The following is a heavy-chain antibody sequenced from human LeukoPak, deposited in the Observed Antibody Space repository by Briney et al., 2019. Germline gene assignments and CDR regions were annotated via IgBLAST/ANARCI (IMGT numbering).Heavy chain of an antibody. CDR3: AMDANGDYFCAFDC. CDR1: GFTFSSYG. V-gene: IGHV3-23*01. CDR2: ITGSGSTT. D-gene: IGHD4-17*01. J-gene: IGHJ3*01. Sequence: GGSLRLSCAGSGFTFSSYGMTWVRQAPGKGLEWVSAITGSGSTTRYGESVKGRFTVSRDNSINTLYLEMNNPRAEDAAVYYCAMDANGDYFCAFDCWGQGTLVTVSS.